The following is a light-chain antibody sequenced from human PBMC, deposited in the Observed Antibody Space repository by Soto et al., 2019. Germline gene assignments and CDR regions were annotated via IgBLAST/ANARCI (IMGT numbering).Light chain of an antibody. J-gene: IGKJ1*01. V-gene: IGKV3-20*01. CDR1: QRVYSSY. CDR3: QHYNSYSEA. CDR2: DAS. Sequence: IMLTQSPGTLSLSPGERVTLYFSASQRVYSSYLAWYQQRPGQAPRVLIYDASNRATGIPARFSGSGSGTDFTLTISSLQPDDFATYYCQHYNSYSEAFGQGTKVDIK.